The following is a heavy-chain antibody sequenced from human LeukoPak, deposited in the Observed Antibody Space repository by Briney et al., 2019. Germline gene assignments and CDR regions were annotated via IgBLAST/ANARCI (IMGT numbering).Heavy chain of an antibody. CDR3: ARNRGIDY. J-gene: IGHJ4*02. V-gene: IGHV3-74*01. D-gene: IGHD1-14*01. Sequence: GGSLRLSCAASGFTFSRYWMHWVRQAPGKGLVWVSRINSDGTSTSYADSVKGRFTISRDNAEKTLYLQMNSLRAEDTAMYFCARNRGIDYWGQGTLVTVSS. CDR1: GFTFSRYW. CDR2: INSDGTST.